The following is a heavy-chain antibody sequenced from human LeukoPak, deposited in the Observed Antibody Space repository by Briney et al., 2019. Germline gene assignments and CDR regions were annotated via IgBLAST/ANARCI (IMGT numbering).Heavy chain of an antibody. J-gene: IGHJ5*02. CDR3: ARAITVYGVVTPFEP. Sequence: SETLSLTCTVSGGSISSGGDYWSWIRQHPGKGLEWIGYIYYSGSTYYNPSLKSRVTISVDTSKNQFSLKLSSVTAADTAAYYCARAITVYGVVTPFEPWGQGTLVTVSS. CDR1: GGSISSGGDY. CDR2: IYYSGST. D-gene: IGHD3-3*01. V-gene: IGHV4-31*03.